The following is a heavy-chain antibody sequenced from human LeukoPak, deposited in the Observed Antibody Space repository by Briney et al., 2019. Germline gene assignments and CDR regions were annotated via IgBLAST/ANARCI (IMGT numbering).Heavy chain of an antibody. J-gene: IGHJ4*02. CDR2: ISSSGSTI. D-gene: IGHD1-1*01. V-gene: IGHV3-48*03. Sequence: GGSLRLSCAASGFTFSSYEMNWDRQAPGKGLEWVSYISSSGSTIYYADSVKGRFTISRDNAKNSLYLQMNSLRAEDTAVYYCARALGYNLGDYFDYWGQGTLVTVSS. CDR1: GFTFSSYE. CDR3: ARALGYNLGDYFDY.